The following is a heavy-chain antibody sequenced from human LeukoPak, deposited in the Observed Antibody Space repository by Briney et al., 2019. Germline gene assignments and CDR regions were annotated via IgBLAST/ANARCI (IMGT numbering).Heavy chain of an antibody. CDR1: GGSISTSYY. Sequence: SETLSLTCTVSGGSISTSYYWGWIRQPPGKGLEWTGSIYYSGTTYYNPSLKSRVTISVDTSKNQFSLDRSGHGCAYTAVYYCTRSSNGVSRFDYWGQGTLVTVSS. CDR2: IYYSGTT. J-gene: IGHJ4*02. V-gene: IGHV4-39*01. CDR3: TRSSNGVSRFDY. D-gene: IGHD2-8*01.